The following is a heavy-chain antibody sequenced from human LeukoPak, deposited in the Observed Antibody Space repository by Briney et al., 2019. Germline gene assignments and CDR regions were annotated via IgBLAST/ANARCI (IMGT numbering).Heavy chain of an antibody. CDR1: GYTFTSYA. CDR3: ARDLHKGVYSYGLEFDY. CDR2: INAGNGNT. V-gene: IGHV1-3*01. D-gene: IGHD5-18*01. Sequence: ASVKVSCKASGYTFTSYAMHWVRQAPGQRLEWMGWINAGNGNTKYSQKFQGRVTMTTDTSTSTAYMELRSLRSDDTAVYYCARDLHKGVYSYGLEFDYWGQGTLVTVSS. J-gene: IGHJ4*02.